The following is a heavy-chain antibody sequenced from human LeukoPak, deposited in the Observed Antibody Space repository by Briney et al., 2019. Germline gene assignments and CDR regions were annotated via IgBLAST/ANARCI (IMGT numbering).Heavy chain of an antibody. CDR3: AKVNDSRLNWFDP. CDR1: GFTFSSYG. V-gene: IGHV3-23*01. CDR2: ISGSGGST. D-gene: IGHD3-22*01. J-gene: IGHJ5*02. Sequence: PGGSLRLSCAASGFTFSSYGMHWVRQAPGKGLEWVSAISGSGGSTYYADSVKGRFTISRDNSKNTLYLQMNSLRAEDTAVYYCAKVNDSRLNWFDPWGQGTLVTVSS.